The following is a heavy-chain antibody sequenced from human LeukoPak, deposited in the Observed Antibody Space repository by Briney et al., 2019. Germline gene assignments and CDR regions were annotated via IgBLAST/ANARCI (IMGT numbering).Heavy chain of an antibody. CDR3: ARDMVERDMVKSLGWFDP. D-gene: IGHD5-18*01. CDR2: IYYSGST. CDR1: GASISSYY. V-gene: IGHV4-59*01. J-gene: IGHJ5*02. Sequence: SETLSLTCTVSGASISSYYWSWIRQPPGKELEWIGYIYYSGSTNYNPSLKSRVTISVDTSKNQFSLKLYSVTTADTAVYYCARDMVERDMVKSLGWFDPWGQGTLVTVSA.